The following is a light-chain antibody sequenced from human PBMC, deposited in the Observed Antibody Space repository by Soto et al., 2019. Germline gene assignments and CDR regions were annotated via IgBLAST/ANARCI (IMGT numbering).Light chain of an antibody. CDR1: SSNIGSFYD. J-gene: IGLJ2*01. V-gene: IGLV1-40*01. CDR3: QSYDNSLSHVV. CDR2: GDN. Sequence: QLVLTQPPSVSGAPGQRVTIPCTGSSSNIGSFYDVHWYQQLPGTAPKLLIYGDNNRPSGVPDRFSGSKSGTSASLAITGLQPEDEADYYCQSYDNSLSHVVFGGGTQLTVL.